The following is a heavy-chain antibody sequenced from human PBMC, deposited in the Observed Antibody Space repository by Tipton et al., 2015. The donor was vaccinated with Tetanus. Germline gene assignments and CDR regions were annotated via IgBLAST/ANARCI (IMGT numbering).Heavy chain of an antibody. V-gene: IGHV1-2*02. J-gene: IGHJ5*02. CDR2: INPNSGGT. CDR1: GYTFTSYG. CDR3: ARDRSPYSSSWYDGDWFDP. Sequence: QSGPEVKKPGASVKVSCKASGYTFTSYGISWVRQAPGQGLEWMGWINPNSGGTNYAQKFQGRVTMTRDTSISTAYMELSRLRSDDTAVYYCARDRSPYSSSWYDGDWFDPWGQGTLVTVSS. D-gene: IGHD6-13*01.